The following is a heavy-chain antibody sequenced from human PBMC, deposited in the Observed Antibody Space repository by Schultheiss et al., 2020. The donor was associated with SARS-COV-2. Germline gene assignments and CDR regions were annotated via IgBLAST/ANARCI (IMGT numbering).Heavy chain of an antibody. CDR3: AKDSGYDFWSGSTARGYFYYGVDV. CDR2: IIPIFGTA. J-gene: IGHJ6*02. CDR1: GGTFSSYA. V-gene: IGHV1-69*13. Sequence: SVKVSCKASGGTFSSYAISWVRQAPGQGLEWMGGIIPIFGTANYAQKFQGRVTITADESTSTAYMELSSLRSEDTAVYYCAKDSGYDFWSGSTARGYFYYGVDVWGQGTTVTVSS. D-gene: IGHD3-3*01.